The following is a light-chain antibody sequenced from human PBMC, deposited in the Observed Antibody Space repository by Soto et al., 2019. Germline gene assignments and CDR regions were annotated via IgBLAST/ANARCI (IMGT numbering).Light chain of an antibody. CDR1: SSDVGSYNL. CDR2: EGS. J-gene: IGLJ1*01. CDR3: CSYAGSSTFAYV. Sequence: QSVLTQPASVSGSPGQSITISCTGTSSDVGSYNLVSWYQHHPGKAPKLIIYEGSKRPSGVSKRFSGSKSGNTASLTISGLQAEDEADFYCCSYAGSSTFAYVFGTGTKVSVL. V-gene: IGLV2-23*03.